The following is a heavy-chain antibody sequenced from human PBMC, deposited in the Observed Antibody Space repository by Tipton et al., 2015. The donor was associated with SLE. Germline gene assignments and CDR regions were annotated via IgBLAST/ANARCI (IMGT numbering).Heavy chain of an antibody. Sequence: TLSLTCTVSGDSISGTTYSWAWIRQSPGKGLDWIGSVYYTGTTFYNPSLESRVTVSLDTSRNRFSLRLRSVTAADTATYFCARHLGAHNWNYWGQGTLVTVSS. V-gene: IGHV4-39*01. D-gene: IGHD1-20*01. J-gene: IGHJ4*02. CDR3: ARHLGAHNWNY. CDR2: VYYTGTT. CDR1: GDSISGTTYS.